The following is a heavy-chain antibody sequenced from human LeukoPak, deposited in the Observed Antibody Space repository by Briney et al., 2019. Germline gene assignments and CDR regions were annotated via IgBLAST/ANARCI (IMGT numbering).Heavy chain of an antibody. CDR3: ARIGYNHYFDY. D-gene: IGHD5-24*01. CDR1: GYTFTDYY. CDR2: INPNSGGT. Sequence: EASVKVSCKASGYTFTDYYLHWVRQAPGQGLEWMGWINPNSGGTNSAQTFQGRVTMTRDTSITTAYLDLSRLRSDDTAVYYCARIGYNHYFDYWGQGTLVTVSS. J-gene: IGHJ4*02. V-gene: IGHV1-2*02.